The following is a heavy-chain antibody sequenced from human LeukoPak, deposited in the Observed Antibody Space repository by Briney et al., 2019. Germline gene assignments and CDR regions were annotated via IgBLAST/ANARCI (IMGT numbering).Heavy chain of an antibody. D-gene: IGHD6-13*01. CDR1: GFTFDDYA. J-gene: IGHJ5*02. V-gene: IGHV3-9*01. CDR2: ISWNSGSI. Sequence: PGGSLRLSCAASGFTFDDYAMHWVRQAPGKGLEWVSGISWNSGSIGYADSVKGRFTISRDNAKNSLYLQMNSLRAEDTALYYCAKDMEQPLVAFLFDPWGQGTLVTVSS. CDR3: AKDMEQPLVAFLFDP.